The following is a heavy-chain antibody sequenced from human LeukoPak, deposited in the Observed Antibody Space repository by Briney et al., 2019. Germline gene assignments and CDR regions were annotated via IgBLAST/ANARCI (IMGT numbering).Heavy chain of an antibody. Sequence: SETLSLTYAVYGGSFSGYYWSWIRQPPGKGLEWIGEINHSGSTNYNPSLKSRVTISVDTSKNQFSLKLSSVTAADTAVYYCARRSNYYGSGSYCDYWGQGTLVTVSS. J-gene: IGHJ4*02. CDR1: GGSFSGYY. D-gene: IGHD3-10*01. CDR3: ARRSNYYGSGSYCDY. CDR2: INHSGST. V-gene: IGHV4-34*01.